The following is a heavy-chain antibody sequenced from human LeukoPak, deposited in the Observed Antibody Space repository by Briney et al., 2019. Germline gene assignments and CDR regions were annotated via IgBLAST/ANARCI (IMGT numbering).Heavy chain of an antibody. CDR1: GGSFSGYY. V-gene: IGHV4-31*11. CDR2: IYYSGST. D-gene: IGHD3-3*01. J-gene: IGHJ4*02. CDR3: ARDLRGAFDY. Sequence: PSETLSLTCAVYGGSFSGYYWSWIRQHPGKGLEWIGYIYYSGSTYYNPSLKSRVTISVDTSKNQFSLKLSSVTAADTAVYYCARDLRGAFDYWGQGTLVTVSS.